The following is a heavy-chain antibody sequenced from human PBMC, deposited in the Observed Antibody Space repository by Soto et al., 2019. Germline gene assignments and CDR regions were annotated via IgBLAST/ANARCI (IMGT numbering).Heavy chain of an antibody. Sequence: SETLSLTCTVTGGSISSYYWSWIRQPPGKGLEWNGYIYYRGSTNYNPSNKSRVTILVDTSKNQFSLKLSSVTAADTAVYYCARRGDYGDYEDYWGQGTLVTVSS. CDR3: ARRGDYGDYEDY. CDR2: IYYRGST. V-gene: IGHV4-59*08. CDR1: GGSISSYY. D-gene: IGHD4-17*01. J-gene: IGHJ4*02.